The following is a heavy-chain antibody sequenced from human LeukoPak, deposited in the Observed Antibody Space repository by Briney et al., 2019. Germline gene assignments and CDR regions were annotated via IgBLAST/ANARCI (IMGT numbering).Heavy chain of an antibody. J-gene: IGHJ5*02. Sequence: SQTLSLTCAVSGGSISSDGYSWNWIRQPPGKGLEWIGYIYVSGNAYYNPSLNSRVSISVDTSKNQFSLKLSSVTAADTAVYYCARMGSSWQPFNWFDPWGQGTLVTVSS. CDR1: GGSISSDGYS. CDR3: ARMGSSWQPFNWFDP. CDR2: IYVSGNA. V-gene: IGHV4-30-4*07. D-gene: IGHD6-13*01.